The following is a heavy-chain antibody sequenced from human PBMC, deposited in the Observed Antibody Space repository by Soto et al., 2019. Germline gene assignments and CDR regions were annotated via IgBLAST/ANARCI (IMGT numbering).Heavy chain of an antibody. J-gene: IGHJ6*02. CDR1: GYTFTSYG. V-gene: IGHV1-18*04. CDR3: ARGIKGYYDFWSGYTPDYYYYGMDV. Sequence: QVQLVQSGAEVKKPGASVKVSCKASGYTFTSYGISWVRQAPGQGLEWMGWISAYNGNTNYAQKLQGRVTMTTDTSTSTAYMELRSVRSDDTAVYYCARGIKGYYDFWSGYTPDYYYYGMDVWGQGTTVTVSS. D-gene: IGHD3-3*01. CDR2: ISAYNGNT.